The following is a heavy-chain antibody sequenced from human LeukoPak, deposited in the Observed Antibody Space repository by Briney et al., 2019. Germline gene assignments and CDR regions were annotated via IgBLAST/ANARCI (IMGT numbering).Heavy chain of an antibody. CDR1: GLSFSSFA. J-gene: IGHJ4*02. CDR2: IRGNGET. Sequence: GGSLRLSCAASGLSFSSFAMSWVRQGPARGLEWVSSIRGNGETFYADSVKGRFTLSSDSSRNTVYFQLNNLRVEDTAVYYCAKDGQSFNSMWDYLDSWGRGTLVTVSS. D-gene: IGHD1-26*01. V-gene: IGHV3-23*01. CDR3: AKDGQSFNSMWDYLDS.